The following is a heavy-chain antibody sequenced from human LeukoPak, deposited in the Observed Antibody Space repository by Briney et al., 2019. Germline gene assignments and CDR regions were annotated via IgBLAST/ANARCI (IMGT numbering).Heavy chain of an antibody. D-gene: IGHD6-19*01. CDR1: GGSISSGSHF. CDR2: VDYSGTI. Sequence: SQTLSLTCSVFGGSISSGSHFWSWIRQLPGKGLEWLGYVDYSGTIYYNSPLESRLTLSVDTSNNQFSLDLRSMTAADTAVYYCARGRLARIPYFDSWGQGALVAVSS. V-gene: IGHV4-31*03. J-gene: IGHJ4*02. CDR3: ARGRLARIPYFDS.